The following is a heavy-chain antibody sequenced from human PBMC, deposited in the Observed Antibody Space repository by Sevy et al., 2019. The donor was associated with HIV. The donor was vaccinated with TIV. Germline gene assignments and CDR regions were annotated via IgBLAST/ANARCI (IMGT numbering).Heavy chain of an antibody. CDR3: ARTVVVTPKGFDY. V-gene: IGHV1-18*01. D-gene: IGHD2-21*02. Sequence: ASVKVSCKASGYIFTVYGISWVRQAPGQGLEWMGWISAYNGDTNYEQKLQGRVTMTTDTSTSTAYMELRSLRSDDTAVYYCARTVVVTPKGFDYWGQGTLVTVSS. CDR1: GYIFTVYG. J-gene: IGHJ4*02. CDR2: ISAYNGDT.